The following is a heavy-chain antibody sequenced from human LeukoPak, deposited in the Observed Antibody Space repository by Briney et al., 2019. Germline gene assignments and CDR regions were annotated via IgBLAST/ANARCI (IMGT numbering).Heavy chain of an antibody. V-gene: IGHV4-39*07. CDR1: GGSIRSSSFY. J-gene: IGHJ4*02. D-gene: IGHD3-10*01. CDR2: IYYSGST. Sequence: SETLSLTCTVSGGSIRSSSFYWGWVRQPPGKGLEWIANIYYSGSTYYNPSLKSRVTISVDTSKNQFSLKLSSVTAADTAVYYCATLYGSGSYYPSDYWGQGILVTVFS. CDR3: ATLYGSGSYYPSDY.